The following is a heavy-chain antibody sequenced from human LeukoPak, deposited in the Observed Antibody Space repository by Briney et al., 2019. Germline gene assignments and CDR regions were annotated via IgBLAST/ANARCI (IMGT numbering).Heavy chain of an antibody. J-gene: IGHJ4*02. CDR1: GGSISSYY. D-gene: IGHD5-18*01. CDR3: ARLIRGYSYGYVDY. V-gene: IGHV4-59*01. CDR2: IYYSGST. Sequence: SETLSLTCTVPGGSISSYYWSWIRQPPGKGLEWIGYIYYSGSTNYNPSLKSRVTISVDTSKNQFSLKLSSVTAADTAVCYCARLIRGYSYGYVDYWGQGTLVTVSS.